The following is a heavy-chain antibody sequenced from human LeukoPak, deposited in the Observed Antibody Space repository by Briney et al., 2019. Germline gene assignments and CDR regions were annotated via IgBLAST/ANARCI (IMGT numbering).Heavy chain of an antibody. CDR3: AKASEYYYYYMDV. CDR2: FDPEDGET. Sequence: ASVKVSCRVSGYTLTELSMHWVRQAPGKGLEWMGGFDPEDGETIYAQKFQGRVTMTEDTSTDTAYMELSSLRAEDTALYYCAKASEYYYYYMDVWGKGTTVTISS. J-gene: IGHJ6*03. V-gene: IGHV1-24*01. CDR1: GYTLTELS.